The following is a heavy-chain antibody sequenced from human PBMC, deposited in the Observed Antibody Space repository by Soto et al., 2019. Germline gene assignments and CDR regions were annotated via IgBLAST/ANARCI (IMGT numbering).Heavy chain of an antibody. CDR3: ARDHSSSWYYYYGMDV. J-gene: IGHJ6*02. D-gene: IGHD6-13*01. V-gene: IGHV1-3*01. CDR1: GYTFTSYA. Sequence: ASVKVSCKASGYTFTSYAMHWVRQAPGQRLEWMGWINAGNGNTKYSQKFQGRVTITRDTSASTAYMELSSLRSEDTAVYYCARDHSSSWYYYYGMDVWGQGTTVTVSS. CDR2: INAGNGNT.